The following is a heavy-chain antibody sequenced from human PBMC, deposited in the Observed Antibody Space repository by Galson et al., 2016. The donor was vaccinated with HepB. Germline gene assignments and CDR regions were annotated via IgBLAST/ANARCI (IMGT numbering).Heavy chain of an antibody. D-gene: IGHD6-19*01. CDR3: ARRPSSGWPPIVSP. Sequence: QSGAEVKKSGESLRISCKASGYSFTNYWIGWVRQMPGKGLEWMGIIWPGDSDTRYSPSFQGQVTISVDKSITTAYLQWNSLKASDTAVYSCARRPSSGWPPIVSPWGQGTLVSATS. V-gene: IGHV5-51*01. J-gene: IGHJ5*02. CDR1: GYSFTNYW. CDR2: IWPGDSDT.